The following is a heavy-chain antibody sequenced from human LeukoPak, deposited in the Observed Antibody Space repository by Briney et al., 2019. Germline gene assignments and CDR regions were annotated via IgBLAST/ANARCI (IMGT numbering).Heavy chain of an antibody. V-gene: IGHV3-21*01. Sequence: PGGSLRLSCVASAFTFRTYSMHWVRQAPGKGLEWVSSISGSTSYIYYADSVRSRFTISRDNAKNSLYLQMNSLRPEDTAVYYCARGSDFVWGSYRPYFDYWGQGTLVTVSS. CDR1: AFTFRTYS. CDR3: ARGSDFVWGSYRPYFDY. D-gene: IGHD3-16*02. CDR2: ISGSTSYI. J-gene: IGHJ4*02.